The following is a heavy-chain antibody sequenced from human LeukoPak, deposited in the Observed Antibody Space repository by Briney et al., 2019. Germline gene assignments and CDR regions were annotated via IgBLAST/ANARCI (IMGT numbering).Heavy chain of an antibody. V-gene: IGHV4-59*08. CDR2: IYYSGST. J-gene: IGHJ4*02. CDR3: ARGARAGYNLEPFDY. Sequence: SETLSLTCTVSGGSMSSYYWSWIRQPPGKGLEWIGYIYYSGSTKYNPSLKSRVTISVDTSKNQFSLKLSSVTAADTAVYYCARGARAGYNLEPFDYWGQGTLVTVAS. CDR1: GGSMSSYY. D-gene: IGHD5-24*01.